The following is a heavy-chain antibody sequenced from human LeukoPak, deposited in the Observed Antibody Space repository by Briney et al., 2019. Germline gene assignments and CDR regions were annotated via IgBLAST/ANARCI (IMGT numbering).Heavy chain of an antibody. CDR3: ARDCSSTSCYGTDAFHL. V-gene: IGHV4-59*08. Sequence: SETLSLTCTVSGGSISSYYWSWIRQPPGKGLEWIGYIYYSGSTNYNPSLKSRVTISVDTSKNQFSLKLSSVTAADTAVYYCARDCSSTSCYGTDAFHLWGQGTMVTVSS. CDR2: IYYSGST. J-gene: IGHJ3*01. D-gene: IGHD2-2*01. CDR1: GGSISSYY.